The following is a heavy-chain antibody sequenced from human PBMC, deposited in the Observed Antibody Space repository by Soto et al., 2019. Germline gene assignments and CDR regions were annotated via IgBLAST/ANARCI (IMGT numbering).Heavy chain of an antibody. D-gene: IGHD3-3*01. CDR3: ARDSGFWSGYYTAYFQH. J-gene: IGHJ1*01. CDR1: GFTFSSYW. V-gene: IGHV3-7*01. CDR2: IKQDGSEK. Sequence: GGSLRLSCAASGFTFSSYWMSWVRQAPGKGLEWVANIKQDGSEKYYVDSVKGRFTISRDNAKNSLYLQMNSLRAEDTAVYYCARDSGFWSGYYTAYFQHWGQGTLVTVSS.